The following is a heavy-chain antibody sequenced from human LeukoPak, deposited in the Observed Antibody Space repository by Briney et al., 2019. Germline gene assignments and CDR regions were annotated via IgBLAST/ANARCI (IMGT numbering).Heavy chain of an antibody. D-gene: IGHD5-12*01. CDR2: INSDGSST. J-gene: IGHJ6*04. CDR1: GLTFSSYW. V-gene: IGHV3-74*01. CDR3: ARTRYSSDPMDV. Sequence: PGGSLRLSCAASGLTFSSYWMHWVRQAPGKGLVWVSRINSDGSSTSYADSVKGRFTISRDNAKNTLYLQMNSLRAEDTAVYYCARTRYSSDPMDVWGKGTTVTISS.